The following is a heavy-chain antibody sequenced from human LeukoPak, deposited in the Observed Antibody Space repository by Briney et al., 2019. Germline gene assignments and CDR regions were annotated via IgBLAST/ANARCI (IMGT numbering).Heavy chain of an antibody. CDR1: GGPISTYY. CDR2: IYYTGTT. CDR3: AREDPPTTVPEGMDV. J-gene: IGHJ6*02. Sequence: PSETLSLTCSASGGPISTYYWSWIRQPPGKGLEWIGYIYYTGTTNSNPSLRSRVTISVDTSRNQFSLRLSSVTAADTAVYYCAREDPPTTVPEGMDVWGHGTTVIASS. D-gene: IGHD4-17*01. V-gene: IGHV4-59*01.